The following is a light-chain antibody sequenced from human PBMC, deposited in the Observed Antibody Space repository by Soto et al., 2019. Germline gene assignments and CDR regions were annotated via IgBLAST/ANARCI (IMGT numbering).Light chain of an antibody. CDR1: QDITSY. CDR3: QQYDNLPIT. V-gene: IGKV1-33*01. Sequence: DIQMTQSPSSLSASVGDRVTITCQASQDITSYLNWYQQKPGTAPKLLIYDASDLEAGVPSRFSGSGSGTNFTFTISSLQPEDIATYYCQQYDNLPITFGQGTRLDIK. J-gene: IGKJ5*01. CDR2: DAS.